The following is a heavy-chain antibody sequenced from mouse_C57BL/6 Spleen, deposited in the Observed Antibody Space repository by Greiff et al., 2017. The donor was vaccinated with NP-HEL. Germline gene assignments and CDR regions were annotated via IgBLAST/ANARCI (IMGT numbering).Heavy chain of an antibody. CDR3: ARGGLPYPLGAMDY. Sequence: DVHLVESGGGLVKPGGSLKLSCAASGFTFSDYGMHWVRQAPEKGLEWVAYISSGSSTIYYADTVKGRFTISRDNAKNTLFLQMTSLRSEDTAMYYCARGGLPYPLGAMDYWGQGTSVTVSS. D-gene: IGHD5-5*01. CDR2: ISSGSSTI. V-gene: IGHV5-17*01. J-gene: IGHJ4*01. CDR1: GFTFSDYG.